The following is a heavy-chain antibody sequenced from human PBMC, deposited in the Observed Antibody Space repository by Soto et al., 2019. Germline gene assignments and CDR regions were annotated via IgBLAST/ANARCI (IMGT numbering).Heavy chain of an antibody. V-gene: IGHV4-31*03. Sequence: QVQLQESGPGLVKPSQTLFLTCTVSGGSISSGGYYWDWIRQHPGKGLEWIGYISYIGSTYYNPSLKSRVTSALDTSKNQFSLRLSSVTAADTAVYYCARSVFPWGQGTLVTVSS. CDR2: ISYIGST. CDR1: GGSISSGGYY. J-gene: IGHJ5*02. CDR3: ARSVFP.